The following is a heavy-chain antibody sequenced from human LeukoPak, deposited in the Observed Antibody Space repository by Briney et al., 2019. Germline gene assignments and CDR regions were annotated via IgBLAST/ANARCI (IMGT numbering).Heavy chain of an antibody. CDR3: AKDLAHVGGSGSYPYYFDY. J-gene: IGHJ4*02. Sequence: PGRSLRLSCAASRFTFSSYGMHWVRQAPGKGLEWVAVISYDGSNKYYADSVKGRFTISRDNSKDTLCLQVNSLRAEDTAVYYCAKDLAHVGGSGSYPYYFDYWGQGTLVTVSS. CDR2: ISYDGSNK. CDR1: RFTFSSYG. V-gene: IGHV3-30*18. D-gene: IGHD3-10*01.